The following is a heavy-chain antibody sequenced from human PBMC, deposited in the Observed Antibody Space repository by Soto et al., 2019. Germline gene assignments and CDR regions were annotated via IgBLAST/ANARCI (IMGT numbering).Heavy chain of an antibody. J-gene: IGHJ3*02. CDR3: ARDFRGAPGAFDI. Sequence: PGGSPRLSCAASGFTFSNYEMNWVRQAPGKGLEWVSYISSGGSTMYYADSVKGRFTVSRDSAEKSLYLQMNSLRPEDTAVYYCARDFRGAPGAFDIWGQGTRVTVSS. V-gene: IGHV3-48*03. CDR2: ISSGGSTM. D-gene: IGHD3-10*01. CDR1: GFTFSNYE.